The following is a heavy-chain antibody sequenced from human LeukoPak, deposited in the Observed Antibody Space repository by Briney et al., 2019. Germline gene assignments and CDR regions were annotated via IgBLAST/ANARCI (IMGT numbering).Heavy chain of an antibody. D-gene: IGHD1-26*01. V-gene: IGHV1-69*04. CDR3: ARVTLRGSKYNWFDP. CDR2: ITPILGTT. J-gene: IGHJ5*02. Sequence: ASVKVSYKASGGTFSSHVISWVRQAPGQGLEWMGRITPILGTTNYAQKFQGRVTITADKSTSTAYMELSSLRSEDTAVYYCARVTLRGSKYNWFDPWGQGTLVTVSS. CDR1: GGTFSSHV.